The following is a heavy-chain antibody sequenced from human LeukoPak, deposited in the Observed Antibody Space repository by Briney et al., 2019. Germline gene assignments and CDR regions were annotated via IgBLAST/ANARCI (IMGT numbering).Heavy chain of an antibody. J-gene: IGHJ6*02. CDR3: AKDLGGKPYYYYGMDV. CDR1: GFTFSNSA. V-gene: IGHV3-23*01. CDR2: LSGSGITS. Sequence: PGGSLRLSCAASGFTFSNSAMSWVRQAPGKGLEWVSTLSGSGITSYYADSVKGRFTISRDNSKNTLYLQMNSLSAEDTAVYYCAKDLGGKPYYYYGMDVWGQGTTVTVSS.